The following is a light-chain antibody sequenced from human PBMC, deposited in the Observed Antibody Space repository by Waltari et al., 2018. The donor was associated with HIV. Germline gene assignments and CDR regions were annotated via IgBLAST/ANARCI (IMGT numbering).Light chain of an antibody. V-gene: IGLV3-1*01. Sequence: SYALTQPPSVSVSPGQTASITCSGDKFGDKYACWYQQKPGQSPVQVIYHDSKLPSGIPERFAGSNSGNTATLNISGTQAMDEADYYCQAWDSSTLRVVFGGGTKLTVL. CDR2: HDS. CDR3: QAWDSSTLRVV. J-gene: IGLJ2*01. CDR1: KFGDKY.